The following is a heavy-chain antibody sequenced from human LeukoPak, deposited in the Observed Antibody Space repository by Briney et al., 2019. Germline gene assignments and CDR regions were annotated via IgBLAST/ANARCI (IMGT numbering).Heavy chain of an antibody. D-gene: IGHD5-18*01. CDR2: ISAYNGNT. CDR1: GYSFTGYW. Sequence: GESLKISCKGSGYSFTGYWIGWVRQAPGQGLEWMGWISAYNGNTNYAQKFQGRVTMTTDTSTSTAYMELRSLRSDDTAVYYCARDKGYSYGYIYYYMDVWGKGTTVTISS. CDR3: ARDKGYSYGYIYYYMDV. V-gene: IGHV1-18*04. J-gene: IGHJ6*03.